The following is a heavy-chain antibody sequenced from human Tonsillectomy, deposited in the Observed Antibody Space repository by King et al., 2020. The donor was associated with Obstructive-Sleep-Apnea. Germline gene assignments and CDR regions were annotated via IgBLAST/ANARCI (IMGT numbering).Heavy chain of an antibody. CDR1: GFTFSSYS. J-gene: IGHJ6*02. CDR2: ISSSSSYI. D-gene: IGHD3-10*01. Sequence: EVQLVESGGGLVKPGGSLRLSCAASGFTFSSYSMNWVRQAPGKGLEWVSSISSSSSYIYYADSVKGRFTISRDNANNSLYLQMNSLRAEDTAVYYCARDREVPPEGDYYYYYGMDVWGQGTTVTVSS. CDR3: ARDREVPPEGDYYYYYGMDV. V-gene: IGHV3-21*01.